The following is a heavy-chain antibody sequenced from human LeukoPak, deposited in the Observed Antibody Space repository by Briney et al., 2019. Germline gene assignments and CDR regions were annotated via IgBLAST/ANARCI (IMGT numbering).Heavy chain of an antibody. CDR2: IRYDETKK. CDR1: GLAFSSYG. CDR3: AKGDSSSWSAFEI. J-gene: IGHJ3*02. V-gene: IGHV3-30*02. D-gene: IGHD6-13*01. Sequence: GGSLRLSCAASGLAFSSYGMHWGRQAPGKGLELEAFIRYDETKKYYADSVKGRFTISRDNSKNTLYLQMNSLRAEDTAVFYCAKGDSSSWSAFEIWGQGTMVTVSS.